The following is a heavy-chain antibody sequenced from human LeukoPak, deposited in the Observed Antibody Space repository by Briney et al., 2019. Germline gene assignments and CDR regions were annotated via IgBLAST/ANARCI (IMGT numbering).Heavy chain of an antibody. J-gene: IGHJ5*02. D-gene: IGHD3-22*01. V-gene: IGHV3-23*01. CDR3: ARGGGFYYDTPNWFDP. CDR2: ISGSGGST. CDR1: GFTFSNYA. Sequence: PGGSLRLSCAASGFTFSNYAMTWVRQAPGKGLEWVSAISGSGGSTYYADSVKGRFTISRDNSKNTVYMQMNSLRVEDTAIYYCARGGGFYYDTPNWFDPWGQGTLVTVSS.